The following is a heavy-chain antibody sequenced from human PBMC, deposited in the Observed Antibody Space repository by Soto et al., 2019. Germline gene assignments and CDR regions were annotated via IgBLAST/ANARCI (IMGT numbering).Heavy chain of an antibody. CDR1: GFTFSSYA. CDR3: AKEPYCGGDCYSQGVIY. Sequence: GGSLRLSCAASGFTFSSYAMSWVRQAPGKGLEWVSAISGSGGSTYYADSVKGRFTISRDNSKNTLYLQMNSLRAEDTAVYYCAKEPYCGGDCYSQGVIYWGQGTLVTVSS. D-gene: IGHD2-21*02. CDR2: ISGSGGST. V-gene: IGHV3-23*01. J-gene: IGHJ4*02.